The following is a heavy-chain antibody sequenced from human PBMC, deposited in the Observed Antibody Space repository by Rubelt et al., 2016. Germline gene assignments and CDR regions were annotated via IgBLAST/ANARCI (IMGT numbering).Heavy chain of an antibody. CDR1: GGSFSSNY. CDR2: IYYSGST. V-gene: IGHV4-34*01. D-gene: IGHD6-13*01. CDR3: ARGPSSSWHALLGGMDV. J-gene: IGHJ6*02. Sequence: QVQLQQWGAGLLKPSEPLSLSCGIYGGSFSSNYWNWIRQSPGKGLEWIGSIYYSGSTYYNPSLKSRVTISVDTSKSPFPRKLTSVAAAETAVYYGARGPSSSWHALLGGMDVWGQGTTVTVSS.